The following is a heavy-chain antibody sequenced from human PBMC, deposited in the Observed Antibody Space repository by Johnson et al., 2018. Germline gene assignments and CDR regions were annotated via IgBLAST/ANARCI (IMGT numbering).Heavy chain of an antibody. V-gene: IGHV3-11*04. CDR3: ARRSSLDV. J-gene: IGHJ6*04. D-gene: IGHD1-26*01. CDR2: IDPSGSVR. CDR1: GFTFSNAW. Sequence: QVQLVESGGGLVKPGGSRRLSCAASGFTFSNAWMSWVRQAPGKGLEWVSYIDPSGSVRKYADSVKCRFTISRDIAKNSLYLQMNSLTAEDTALYYCARRSSLDVWGKGTAVTVSS.